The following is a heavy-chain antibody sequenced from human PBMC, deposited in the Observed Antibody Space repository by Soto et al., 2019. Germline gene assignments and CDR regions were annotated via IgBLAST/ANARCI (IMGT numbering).Heavy chain of an antibody. V-gene: IGHV1-18*01. CDR1: GYTFTSYG. CDR2: ISAYNGNT. J-gene: IGHJ4*02. D-gene: IGHD6-6*01. Sequence: QVQLVQSGAEVKKPGASVKVSCKASGYTFTSYGISWVRQAPGQGLEWMGWISAYNGNTNYAQKLQGRVTMTTDTSTSTAYMELRSLRSDDTAVYYCARDMFLGSSSLPSGNLFDYWGQGTLVTVSS. CDR3: ARDMFLGSSSLPSGNLFDY.